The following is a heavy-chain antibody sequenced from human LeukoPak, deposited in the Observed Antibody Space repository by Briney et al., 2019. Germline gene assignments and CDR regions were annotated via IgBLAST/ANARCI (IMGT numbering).Heavy chain of an antibody. CDR3: ARDPPGRIQH. CDR1: GGSISSSSYY. V-gene: IGHV4-39*07. J-gene: IGHJ1*01. D-gene: IGHD2-15*01. Sequence: PSETLSLTCTVSGGSISSSSYYWGWIRQPPGKGLDWIGSIYYSGSTYYNPSLKSRVTMSVDTSKNQFSLKLSSVTAADTAVYYCARDPPGRIQHWGQGTLVTVSS. CDR2: IYYSGST.